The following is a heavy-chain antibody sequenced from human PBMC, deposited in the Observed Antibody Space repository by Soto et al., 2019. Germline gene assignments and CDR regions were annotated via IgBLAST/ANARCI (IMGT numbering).Heavy chain of an antibody. V-gene: IGHV3-21*01. CDR1: GFTFSSYS. Sequence: EVQLVESGGGQVKPGGSLRLSCDASGFTFSSYSMIWVRQAPGKGLEWVSSISTTSSYIYYADSVKGRFTISRDNAKNSLYLLMNSLRAEDTAVYYCAREGSLYNDYISNCADYWGQGTLVTVSS. CDR2: ISTTSSYI. D-gene: IGHD4-4*01. CDR3: AREGSLYNDYISNCADY. J-gene: IGHJ4*02.